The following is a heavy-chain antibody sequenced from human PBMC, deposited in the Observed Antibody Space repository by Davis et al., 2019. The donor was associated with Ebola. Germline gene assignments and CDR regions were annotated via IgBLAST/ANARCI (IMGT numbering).Heavy chain of an antibody. J-gene: IGHJ6*02. Sequence: GESLKISCAASGFTFSSYGMHWVRQAPGKGLEWVAIISYDGSSKYYADSVKGRFTISRDNSKNTLCLQMDSLRDEDTAMYYCARGYSYGNYYYYGLDVWGQGTTVTVSS. CDR1: GFTFSSYG. V-gene: IGHV3-30*03. CDR2: ISYDGSSK. D-gene: IGHD5-18*01. CDR3: ARGYSYGNYYYYGLDV.